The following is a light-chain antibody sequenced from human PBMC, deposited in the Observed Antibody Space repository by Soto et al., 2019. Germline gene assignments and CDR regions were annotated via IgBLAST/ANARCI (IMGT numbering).Light chain of an antibody. CDR1: QSISTW. J-gene: IGKJ1*01. CDR3: QQYNDYSAWT. CDR2: DAS. V-gene: IGKV1-5*01. Sequence: DIQMTQSPSTLSASVGDRVTITCRASQSISTWLAWYQQKPGKAPKLLIYDASSLESGVPSSFSGSGSGTEFTLTISSLRPDDFATYYCQQYNDYSAWTFGQGTKVDIK.